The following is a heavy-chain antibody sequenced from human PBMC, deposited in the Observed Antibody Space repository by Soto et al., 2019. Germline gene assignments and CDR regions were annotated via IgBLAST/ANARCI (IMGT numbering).Heavy chain of an antibody. CDR1: GGTFSSYT. CDR2: IIPILGIA. V-gene: IGHV1-69*02. Sequence: QVQLMQSGAEVKKPGSSVKVSCKASGGTFSSYTISWVRQAPGQGLEWMGRIIPILGIANYAQKFQGRVTITADKSTSTAYMELSSLRSEDTAVYYCASLSITMVRGVTTYYYYYMDVWGKGTTVTVSS. D-gene: IGHD3-10*01. CDR3: ASLSITMVRGVTTYYYYYMDV. J-gene: IGHJ6*03.